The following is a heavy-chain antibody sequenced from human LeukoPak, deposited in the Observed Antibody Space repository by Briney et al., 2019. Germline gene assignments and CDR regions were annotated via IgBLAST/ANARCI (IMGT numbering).Heavy chain of an antibody. V-gene: IGHV3-21*04. Sequence: GGSLRLSCAASGFTFSNYNMNWVRQTPGKGLEWVSSITSSSMYIYYADSVKGRFTISRDNAKNSLYLQMNSLRAEDTAVYYCARDRGRRGITMRSDAFDIWGQGTMVTVSS. D-gene: IGHD3-22*01. J-gene: IGHJ3*02. CDR2: ITSSSMYI. CDR1: GFTFSNYN. CDR3: ARDRGRRGITMRSDAFDI.